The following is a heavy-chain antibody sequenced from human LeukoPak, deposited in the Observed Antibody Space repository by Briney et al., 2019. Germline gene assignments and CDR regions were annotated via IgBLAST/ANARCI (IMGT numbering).Heavy chain of an antibody. D-gene: IGHD4-17*01. CDR3: ARHENGDYALGAFDI. CDR1: GGSISSSSYY. J-gene: IGHJ3*02. Sequence: PSETLSLTCTVSGGSISSSSYYWGWIRQPPGKGLEWIGSIYYSGSTYYNPSLKSRVTISVDTSKNQFSLKLNSVTAADTAVYYCARHENGDYALGAFDIWGQGTMVTVSS. V-gene: IGHV4-39*01. CDR2: IYYSGST.